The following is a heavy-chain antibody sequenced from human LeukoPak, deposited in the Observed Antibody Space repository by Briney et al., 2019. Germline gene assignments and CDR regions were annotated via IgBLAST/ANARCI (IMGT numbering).Heavy chain of an antibody. D-gene: IGHD2-2*01. CDR3: ARDIPHCSSTSCYPWFDP. J-gene: IGHJ5*02. Sequence: GGSLRLSCAASGFTFSSYWMHWVRQAPGKGLVWVSRINSDGSSTSCADSVKGRFTISRDNAKNTLYLQMNSLRAEDTAVYYCARDIPHCSSTSCYPWFDPWGQGTLVTVSS. CDR2: INSDGSST. V-gene: IGHV3-74*01. CDR1: GFTFSSYW.